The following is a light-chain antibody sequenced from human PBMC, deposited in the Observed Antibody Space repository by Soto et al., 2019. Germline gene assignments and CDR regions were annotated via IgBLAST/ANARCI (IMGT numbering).Light chain of an antibody. CDR1: QSVDSRL. CDR2: GAS. J-gene: IGKJ1*01. V-gene: IGKV3-20*01. CDR3: QHYDSPRT. Sequence: EIVLTQSPGTLSLSPGERATLSCRASQSVDSRLLAWYQQKRGQAPRLLMYGASMRATGTTDRCSGSESGTDFTLSSRRLEPDDFAVYYWQHYDSPRTFGQGTKVEMK.